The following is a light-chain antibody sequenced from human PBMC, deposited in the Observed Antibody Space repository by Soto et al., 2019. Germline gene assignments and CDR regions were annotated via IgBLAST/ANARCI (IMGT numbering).Light chain of an antibody. CDR2: GAS. J-gene: IGKJ4*02. V-gene: IGKV3-20*01. Sequence: EIVLTQSPGTLSLSPGERATLSCRASQSVSSSYLAWYQQKPGQAPRLLIYGASSRATGIPDRFSGSGSGTDFTLTISRLEPEDIAVYCCQQYGSSPLTFGGGTRVGI. CDR1: QSVSSSY. CDR3: QQYGSSPLT.